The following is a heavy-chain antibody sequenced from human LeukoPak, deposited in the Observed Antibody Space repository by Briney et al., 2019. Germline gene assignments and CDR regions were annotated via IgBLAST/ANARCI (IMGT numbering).Heavy chain of an antibody. V-gene: IGHV4-59*08. Sequence: PSETLSLTCTVSGGSISSYYWSWIRQPPGKGLEWIGYIYYSGSTNYNPSLKSRVTISVDTSKNQFSLKLSSVTAADTAVYYCARQGYKTAYYMDVWGKGTTVTISS. CDR3: ARQGYKTAYYMDV. D-gene: IGHD2-15*01. CDR2: IYYSGST. J-gene: IGHJ6*03. CDR1: GGSISSYY.